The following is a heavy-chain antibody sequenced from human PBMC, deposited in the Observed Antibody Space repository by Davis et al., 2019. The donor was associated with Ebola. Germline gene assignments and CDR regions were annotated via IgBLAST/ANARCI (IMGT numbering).Heavy chain of an antibody. Sequence: GESLKISCLASGFTFSRFWMHWVRQAPGKGLVWVSRINSDGTSTSYADSVKGRFIISRDNAKNTLYLQMSSLRAEDTAVYYCARSATVSTGRFDYWGQGTLVTVSS. CDR2: INSDGTST. V-gene: IGHV3-74*01. J-gene: IGHJ4*02. CDR3: ARSATVSTGRFDY. CDR1: GFTFSRFW. D-gene: IGHD2-8*02.